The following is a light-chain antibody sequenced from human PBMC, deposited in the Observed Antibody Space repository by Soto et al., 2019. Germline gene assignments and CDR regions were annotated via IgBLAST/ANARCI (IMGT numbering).Light chain of an antibody. Sequence: ELVMTQSPATLSVSPVAIATLSCRASQSVSGDLAWYQQKPGQAPRLLIYGASKRAIGLPARFSGSGSGTDFTLAISSLQPEDSATYYCLKDINYPWTCGKG. CDR3: LKDINYPWT. J-gene: IGKJ1*01. CDR1: QSVSGD. CDR2: GAS. V-gene: IGKV3-15*01.